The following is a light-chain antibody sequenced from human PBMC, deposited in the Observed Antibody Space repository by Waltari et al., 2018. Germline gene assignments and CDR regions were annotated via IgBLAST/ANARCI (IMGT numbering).Light chain of an antibody. CDR1: QSVSSN. V-gene: IGKV3-15*01. J-gene: IGKJ2*01. Sequence: EIVITQSPATLSVSPGERATLSCRASQSVSSNLAWYQQKPGQAPRLLIYGASTRATGIPARFSGSGSGTEFTLTISSLQSEDFAVYYCQQYNNWLYTFGQGTKLEI. CDR3: QQYNNWLYT. CDR2: GAS.